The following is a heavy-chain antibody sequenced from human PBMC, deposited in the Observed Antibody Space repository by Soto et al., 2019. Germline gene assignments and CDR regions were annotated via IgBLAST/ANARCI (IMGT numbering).Heavy chain of an antibody. V-gene: IGHV4-59*01. CDR1: GGSISSYY. CDR3: ASVEMATISFDY. Sequence: PSETLSLTCTVSGGSISSYYWSWIRQPPGKGLEWIGYIYYSGSTNYNPSLKSRVTISVDTSKNQFSLKLSSVTAADTAVYYCASVEMATISFDYWGQGTLVTVSS. J-gene: IGHJ4*02. CDR2: IYYSGST. D-gene: IGHD5-12*01.